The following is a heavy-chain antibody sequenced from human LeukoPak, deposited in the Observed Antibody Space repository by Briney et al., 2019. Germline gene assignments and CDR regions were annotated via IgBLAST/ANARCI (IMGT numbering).Heavy chain of an antibody. V-gene: IGHV4-31*03. D-gene: IGHD3-22*01. J-gene: IGHJ4*02. Sequence: SQTLSLTCTVSGGSISSGGYYWSWIRQHPGKGLEWIGYIYYSGSTYYNPSLKSRVTISVDTSKNQFSLKLSSVTAADTAVYYCARTGVYYDSEFTVVSYWGQGTLVTVSS. CDR1: GGSISSGGYY. CDR3: ARTGVYYDSEFTVVSY. CDR2: IYYSGST.